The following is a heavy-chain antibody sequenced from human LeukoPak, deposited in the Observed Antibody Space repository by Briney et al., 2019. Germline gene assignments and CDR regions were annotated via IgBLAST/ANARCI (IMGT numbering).Heavy chain of an antibody. CDR1: GFTFSSPW. V-gene: IGHV3-74*01. CDR3: ARERGYDYVWGSYRYAYYFDY. J-gene: IGHJ4*02. Sequence: GGSLRLSCAASGFTFSSPWMHWVRHAPGKGVVWVSRIDSDGSSTSYVDSVQGRFTISRDNAKNTLYLQMNSLRAEDTAVYYCARERGYDYVWGSYRYAYYFDYWGQGTLVTVSS. CDR2: IDSDGSST. D-gene: IGHD3-16*02.